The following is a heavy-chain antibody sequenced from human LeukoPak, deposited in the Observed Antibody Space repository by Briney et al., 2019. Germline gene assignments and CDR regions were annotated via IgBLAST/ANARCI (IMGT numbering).Heavy chain of an antibody. V-gene: IGHV4-38-2*02. CDR1: GNSISSGYY. CDR3: AKSNGYGLIDI. J-gene: IGHJ3*02. D-gene: IGHD3-22*01. Sequence: PSETLSLTCTVSGNSISSGYYWGWIRQPPGQGLEWIGSIYHSGRTYYSPSLKSRVTISLDTSRNQFSLKLNSVTAADTAVYYCAKSNGYGLIDIWGQGTMVTVSS. CDR2: IYHSGRT.